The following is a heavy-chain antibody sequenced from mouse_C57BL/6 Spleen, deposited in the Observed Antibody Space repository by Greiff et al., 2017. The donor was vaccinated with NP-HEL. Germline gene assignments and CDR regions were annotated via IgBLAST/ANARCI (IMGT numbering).Heavy chain of an antibody. V-gene: IGHV1-69*01. CDR3: ARSGYWAMDY. J-gene: IGHJ4*01. CDR1: GYTFTSYW. D-gene: IGHD3-2*02. Sequence: QVQLQQPGAELVMPGASVKLSCKASGYTFTSYWMHWVKQRPGQGLEWIGEIDPSDSYTNYNQKFKGKSTLTVDKSSSTAYMQLSSLTSEDSAVYYCARSGYWAMDYWGQGTSVTVSS. CDR2: IDPSDSYT.